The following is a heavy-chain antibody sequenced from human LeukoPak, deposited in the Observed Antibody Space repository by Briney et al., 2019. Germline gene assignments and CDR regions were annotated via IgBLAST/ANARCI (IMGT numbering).Heavy chain of an antibody. D-gene: IGHD4-17*01. J-gene: IGHJ4*02. CDR3: AKDHASIVYGDDGWDY. V-gene: IGHV3-23*01. Sequence: GSLRLSCAAAGFTFSSYSMSWVRQAPGKGRGWVSAISGNVGSTYYADSVKGRFTISRDNSKNTLYLTMNSVRGGDTAVYYCAKDHASIVYGDDGWDYWGQGILVTVSS. CDR1: GFTFSSYS. CDR2: ISGNVGST.